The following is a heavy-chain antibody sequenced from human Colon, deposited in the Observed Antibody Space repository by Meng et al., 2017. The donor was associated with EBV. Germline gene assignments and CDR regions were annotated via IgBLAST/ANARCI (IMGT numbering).Heavy chain of an antibody. V-gene: IGHV4-39*07. CDR2: IFYSGNT. CDR3: ARERGGVTRDFDS. Sequence: LQVYAPGVRRLPETLSLPCSVSGASITTNGYYWGWIRQSPGKGLEWIGGIFYSGNTYFNPSLKTRVTISVDTSKNQFSLKLSSVTAADTAIYYCARERGGVTRDFDSWGQGALVTVSS. J-gene: IGHJ4*02. D-gene: IGHD3-16*01. CDR1: GASITTNGYY.